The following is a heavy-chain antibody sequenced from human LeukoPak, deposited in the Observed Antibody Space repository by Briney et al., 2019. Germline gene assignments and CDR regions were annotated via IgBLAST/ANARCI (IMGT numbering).Heavy chain of an antibody. J-gene: IGHJ3*02. D-gene: IGHD1-26*01. CDR1: GFTFSSYG. Sequence: GTLRLSCAASGFTFSSYGMSWVRQAPGKGLVWVSRINSDGSSTSYADSVKGRFTISRDNAKNTLYLQMNSLRAEDTAVYYCARDRIVGATIDAFDIWGQGTMVTVSS. CDR2: INSDGSST. V-gene: IGHV3-74*01. CDR3: ARDRIVGATIDAFDI.